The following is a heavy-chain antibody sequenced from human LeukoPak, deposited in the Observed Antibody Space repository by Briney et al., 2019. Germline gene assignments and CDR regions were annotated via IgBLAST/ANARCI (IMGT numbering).Heavy chain of an antibody. Sequence: GGSLRLSCTASGFTFGDYAMSWVRQAPGKGLEWVGFIRSKAYGGTTEYAASVKGRFTISRDDSKSIAYLQMNSLKTEDTAVYYCTTALGRRAFDYRGQGTLVTVSS. D-gene: IGHD2-15*01. CDR3: TTALGRRAFDY. CDR1: GFTFGDYA. J-gene: IGHJ4*02. CDR2: IRSKAYGGTT. V-gene: IGHV3-49*04.